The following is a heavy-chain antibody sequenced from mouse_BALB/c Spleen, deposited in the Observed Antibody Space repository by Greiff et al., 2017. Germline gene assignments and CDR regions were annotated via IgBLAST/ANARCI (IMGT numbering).Heavy chain of an antibody. J-gene: IGHJ3*01. CDR1: GFAFSSYD. CDR2: ISSGGGST. CDR3: ARQSRASWPWFAY. D-gene: IGHD3-3*01. V-gene: IGHV5-12-1*01. Sequence: EVKLMESGGGLVKPGGSLKLSCAASGFAFSSYDMSWVRQTPEKRLEWVAYISSGGGSTYYPDTVKGRFTISRDNAKNTLYLQMSSLKSEDTAMYYCARQSRASWPWFAYWGQGTLVTVSA.